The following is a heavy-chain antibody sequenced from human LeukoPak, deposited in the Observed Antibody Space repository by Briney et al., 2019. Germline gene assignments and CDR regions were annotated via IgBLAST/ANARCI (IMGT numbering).Heavy chain of an antibody. CDR3: ARSGNETDIVLMVYDSYYYYMDV. J-gene: IGHJ6*03. CDR1: GFTFSSYW. D-gene: IGHD2-8*01. CDR2: IKQDGSEK. Sequence: GGSLRLSCAASGFTFSSYWMSWVRQAPGKGLEWVANIKQDGSEKYYVDPVKGRFIISRDNAKNSLYLQMNSLRAEDTAVYYCARSGNETDIVLMVYDSYYYYMDVWGKGTTVTVSS. V-gene: IGHV3-7*01.